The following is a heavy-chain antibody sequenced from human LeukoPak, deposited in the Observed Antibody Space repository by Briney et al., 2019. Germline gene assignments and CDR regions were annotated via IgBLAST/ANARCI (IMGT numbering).Heavy chain of an antibody. D-gene: IGHD4-17*01. Sequence: GRSLRLSCAASGFTFDDYAMHWVRHAPGKGLEWVSGISWNSGSIGYADSVKGRFTISRDNAMNSLYLQMNSLRAEDTALYYCAKESTVTTNLYYYYYMDVWGKGTTVTVSS. V-gene: IGHV3-9*01. CDR1: GFTFDDYA. J-gene: IGHJ6*03. CDR2: ISWNSGSI. CDR3: AKESTVTTNLYYYYYMDV.